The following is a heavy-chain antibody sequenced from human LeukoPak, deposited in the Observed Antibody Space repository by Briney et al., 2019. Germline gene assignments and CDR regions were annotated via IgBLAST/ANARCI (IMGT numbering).Heavy chain of an antibody. Sequence: GGSLRLSCAASGFTFRSFWMSWVRQAPGKGLEWVANIKQDGTEKYYVDSVKGRFTISRDNTRNSLYLQMSSLRDEDTAIYYCAKGRSGDYWGQGTLVTVSS. CDR1: GFTFRSFW. CDR3: AKGRSGDY. J-gene: IGHJ4*02. V-gene: IGHV3-7*01. CDR2: IKQDGTEK. D-gene: IGHD1-1*01.